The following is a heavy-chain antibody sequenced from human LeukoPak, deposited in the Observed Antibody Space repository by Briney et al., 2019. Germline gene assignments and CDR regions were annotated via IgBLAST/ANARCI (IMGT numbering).Heavy chain of an antibody. J-gene: IGHJ5*02. Sequence: ASVKASCKASGYTFTTYAMNWVREAPGQRLKCMGGINAGNGNTKYSKKFQGRVTITRDTSASTAYMELCSLRCEDTAVYYCASESGITLGHCISTSCSHWFDPWGQGTLVTVSS. CDR2: INAGNGNT. D-gene: IGHD2-2*01. CDR1: GYTFTTYA. CDR3: ASESGITLGHCISTSCSHWFDP. V-gene: IGHV1-3*01.